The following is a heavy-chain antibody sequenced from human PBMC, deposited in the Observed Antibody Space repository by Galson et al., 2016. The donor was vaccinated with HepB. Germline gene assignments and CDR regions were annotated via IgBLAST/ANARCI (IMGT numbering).Heavy chain of an antibody. J-gene: IGHJ4*02. V-gene: IGHV3-7*01. Sequence: SLRLSCAASGFSFSNSWMSWVRQTPGKGLEWVANINQDGREMSYGDSVKGRFTISRDNAKKSLYRQMNSLRVEDTAVYYCADIGATDYYWGQGTLVTVSS. CDR1: GFSFSNSW. CDR2: INQDGREM. CDR3: ADIGATDYY. D-gene: IGHD1-26*01.